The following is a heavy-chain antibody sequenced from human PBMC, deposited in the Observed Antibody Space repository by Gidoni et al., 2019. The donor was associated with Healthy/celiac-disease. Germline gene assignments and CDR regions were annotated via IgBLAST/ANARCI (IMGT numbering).Heavy chain of an antibody. CDR2: IYYSGST. D-gene: IGHD6-13*01. CDR3: ARHSPGIAAAGTFDY. V-gene: IGHV4-39*01. CDR1: GGSISSSSYY. J-gene: IGHJ4*02. Sequence: QLQLQASGPGLVKPSETLSPTCTAAGGSISSSSYYWGWLRQPPGKGLVLIGSIYYSGSTYYNPSLKSRVTISVDTSKNQFSLKLSSVTAADTAVYYCARHSPGIAAAGTFDYWGQGTLVTVSS.